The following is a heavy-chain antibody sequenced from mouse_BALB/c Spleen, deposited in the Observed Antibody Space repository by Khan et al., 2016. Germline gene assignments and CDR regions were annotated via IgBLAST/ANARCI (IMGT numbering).Heavy chain of an antibody. Sequence: QIQLVQSGPELKKPGETVKISCKASGYTFTDYSMHWVKQAPGKGLKWMGWINTETGEPTYADDFKGRFAFSLETSANTAYLQINNLKNEDTATYCCARTGYYAMDYWGQGTSVTVSS. J-gene: IGHJ4*01. CDR1: GYTFTDYS. CDR2: INTETGEP. V-gene: IGHV9-2-1*01. CDR3: ARTGYYAMDY.